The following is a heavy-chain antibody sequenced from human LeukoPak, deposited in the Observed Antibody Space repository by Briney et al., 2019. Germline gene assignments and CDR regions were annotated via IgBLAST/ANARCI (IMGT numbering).Heavy chain of an antibody. CDR2: IYTSGST. J-gene: IGHJ4*02. D-gene: IGHD2-21*02. Sequence: SETLSLTCAVSGGSITSGGYSWSWIRQPPGKGLEWIGYIYTSGSTNYNPSLKSRVTISVDTSKNQFSLKLSSVTAADTAVYYCARQVVTATTAIFDYWGQGTLVTVSS. V-gene: IGHV4-61*08. CDR3: ARQVVTATTAIFDY. CDR1: GGSITSGGYS.